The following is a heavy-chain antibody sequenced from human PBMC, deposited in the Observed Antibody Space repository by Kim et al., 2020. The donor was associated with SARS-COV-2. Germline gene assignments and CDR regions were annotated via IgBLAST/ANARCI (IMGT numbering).Heavy chain of an antibody. V-gene: IGHV1-3*01. CDR3: ASLRQWQDF. CDR2: INAGNGHT. J-gene: IGHJ4*02. CDR1: GYPFSSFQ. D-gene: IGHD6-19*01. Sequence: ASVKVSCKASGYPFSSFQIYWVRQAPGQGLQWMGWINAGNGHTKYSEKFQGRVTLNKDTSASTVYMDLKSLRFGATAVSYCASLRQWQDFLGQGTLVTVSP.